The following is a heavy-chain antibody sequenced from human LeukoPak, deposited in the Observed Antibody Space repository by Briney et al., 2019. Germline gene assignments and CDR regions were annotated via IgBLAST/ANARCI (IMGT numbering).Heavy chain of an antibody. CDR3: ALTGYSSSWYPSDAFDI. V-gene: IGHV4-59*01. CDR2: IYYSGST. D-gene: IGHD6-13*01. CDR1: GGSISSYY. J-gene: IGHJ3*02. Sequence: PSETLSLTCTVSGGSISSYYWSWIRQPPGKGLEWIGYIYYSGSTNYNPSLKSRVTISVDTSKNQFSLKPSSVTAADTAVYYCALTGYSSSWYPSDAFDIWGQGTMVTVSS.